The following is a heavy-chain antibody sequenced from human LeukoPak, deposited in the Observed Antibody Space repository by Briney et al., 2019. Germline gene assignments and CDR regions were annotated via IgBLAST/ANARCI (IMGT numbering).Heavy chain of an antibody. D-gene: IGHD3-3*01. J-gene: IGHJ4*02. V-gene: IGHV3-7*05. CDR2: IKQDGSEK. Sequence: PGGSLRLACAASGFTFSSYWMSWVRQAPGKGLEWVANIKQDGSEKYYVDSVKGRFTISRDNAKNSLYLQMNSLRAEDTAVYYCARDLDQDTYYDFWSGYLFDYWGQGTLVTVSS. CDR3: ARDLDQDTYYDFWSGYLFDY. CDR1: GFTFSSYW.